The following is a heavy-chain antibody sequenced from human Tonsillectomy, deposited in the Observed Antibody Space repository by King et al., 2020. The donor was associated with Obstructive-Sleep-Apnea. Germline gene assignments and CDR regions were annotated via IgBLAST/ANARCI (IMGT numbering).Heavy chain of an antibody. CDR2: INHRGTT. D-gene: IGHD6-13*01. Sequence: VQLQQWGAGLLKPSETLSLTCAVFGGSFSDYYWSWIRQPPGRGMEWIGEINHRGTTNCNSSLKSRVTISIDTSKNQFSLKLTSVTAADTVVYYCARGSGAAAVNWFDPWGQGTLVTVSS. CDR3: ARGSGAAAVNWFDP. CDR1: GGSFSDYY. J-gene: IGHJ5*02. V-gene: IGHV4-34*01.